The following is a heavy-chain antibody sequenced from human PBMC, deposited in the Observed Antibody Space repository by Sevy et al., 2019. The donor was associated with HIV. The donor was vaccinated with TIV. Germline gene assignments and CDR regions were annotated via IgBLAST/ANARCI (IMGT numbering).Heavy chain of an antibody. CDR3: ARGHPGIAVTVPNWFDP. D-gene: IGHD6-19*01. CDR1: GFTFNSYS. Sequence: GGSLRLSCATSGFTFNSYSMNWVRQAPGKGLEWVSSISGSRTYIYYADSMKGRFTISRDNAKNSLHLQMNNLRAEDTAVYYCARGHPGIAVTVPNWFDPWGQGTLVTVSS. J-gene: IGHJ5*02. V-gene: IGHV3-21*01. CDR2: ISGSRTYI.